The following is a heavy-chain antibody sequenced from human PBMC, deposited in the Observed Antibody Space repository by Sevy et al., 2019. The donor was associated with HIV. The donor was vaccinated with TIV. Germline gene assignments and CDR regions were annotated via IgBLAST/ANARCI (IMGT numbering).Heavy chain of an antibody. CDR1: GFTFSSFA. J-gene: IGHJ3*02. Sequence: GGSLRLSCAASGFTFSSFAMSWVRQTPGKGLEWVSGLNGSGGRTYYPDSVKGRFTISRDNSKNTLYLQMNSLRAEDTAVYYCAKDTDSGNYLNDAFDIWGQGTMVTVSS. V-gene: IGHV3-23*01. D-gene: IGHD1-26*01. CDR3: AKDTDSGNYLNDAFDI. CDR2: LNGSGGRT.